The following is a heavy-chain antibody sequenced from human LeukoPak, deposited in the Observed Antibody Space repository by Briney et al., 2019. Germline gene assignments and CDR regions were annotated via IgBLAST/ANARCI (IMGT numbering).Heavy chain of an antibody. D-gene: IGHD3-9*01. CDR3: TSLNDILTGYYSVDY. Sequence: GGSLRLSCAASGFTFSGSAMHWVRQASGKGLEWVGRIRSKANSYATAYAASVKGRFTISRDDSKNTAYLQMNSLKTEDTAVYYCTSLNDILTGYYSVDYWGQGTLVTVSS. V-gene: IGHV3-73*01. J-gene: IGHJ4*02. CDR2: IRSKANSYAT. CDR1: GFTFSGSA.